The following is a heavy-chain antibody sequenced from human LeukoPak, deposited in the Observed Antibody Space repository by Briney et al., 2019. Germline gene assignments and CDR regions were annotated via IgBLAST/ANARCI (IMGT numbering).Heavy chain of an antibody. J-gene: IGHJ4*02. CDR3: ARDTAEGFDY. Sequence: SVKVSCKASGYTFTSYYMHWVRQAPGQGLEWMGGIIPIFGTANCAQKFQGRVTITADKSTSTAYMELSSLRSEDTAVYYCARDTAEGFDYWGQGTLVTVSS. V-gene: IGHV1-69*06. CDR2: IIPIFGTA. CDR1: GYTFTSYY.